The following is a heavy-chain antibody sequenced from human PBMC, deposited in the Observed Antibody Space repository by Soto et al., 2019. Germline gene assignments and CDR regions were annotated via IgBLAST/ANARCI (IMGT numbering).Heavy chain of an antibody. J-gene: IGHJ4*02. CDR1: GYTFTSYA. CDR2: INAGNGNT. CDR3: ANAPYSSGWYWMLD. D-gene: IGHD6-19*01. V-gene: IGHV1-3*01. Sequence: QVQLVQSGAEVKKPGASVKVSCKASGYTFTSYAMHWVRQAPGQRLEWMGWINAGNGNTKYSQKFQGRVTITRDTSASTAYMELSSLRSEDMAVYYCANAPYSSGWYWMLDWGQGTLVTVSS.